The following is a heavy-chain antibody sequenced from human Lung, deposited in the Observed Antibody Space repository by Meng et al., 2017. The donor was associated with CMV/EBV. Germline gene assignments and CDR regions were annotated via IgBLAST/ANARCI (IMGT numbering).Heavy chain of an antibody. V-gene: IGHV3-53*01. D-gene: IGHD3-22*01. J-gene: IGHJ3*02. CDR1: GFTVSSNY. CDR3: ARHNSYYYDAFLGTFDI. CDR2: IYSGGST. Sequence: GESLKISCAASGFTVSSNYMSWVRQAPGKGLEWVSVIYSGGSTYYADSVKGRFAISRDNSKNTLYLQVNSLRAEDTAVYYCARHNSYYYDAFLGTFDIWGQGXMVTVSS.